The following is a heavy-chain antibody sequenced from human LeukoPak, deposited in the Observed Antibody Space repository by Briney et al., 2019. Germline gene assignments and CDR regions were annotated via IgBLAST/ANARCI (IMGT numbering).Heavy chain of an antibody. D-gene: IGHD3-22*01. J-gene: IGHJ4*02. CDR1: GGSISSYY. CDR3: ARRNYYDSSGFDY. Sequence: PSETLSLTCTVSGGSISSYYWSWIRQPPGKGLEWIGYIYTSGSTNYNPSLKSRVTISVDTSKNQFSLKLSSVTAADTAVYYCARRNYYDSSGFDYWGQGTLVTVS. V-gene: IGHV4-4*09. CDR2: IYTSGST.